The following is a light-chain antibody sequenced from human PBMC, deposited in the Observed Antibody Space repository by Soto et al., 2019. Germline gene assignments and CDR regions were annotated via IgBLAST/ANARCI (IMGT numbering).Light chain of an antibody. J-gene: IGLJ2*01. Sequence: QSALTQPASVSGSPGQSITISCTGTSSDVGGYNYVSWYQQHPGKAPKLMIYDVSNRPSGVSNRFSGSKSGNTASLTISGLQAEDEDDYCSSYTSSSTLLVVFGGGTKLTVL. V-gene: IGLV2-14*01. CDR1: SSDVGGYNY. CDR3: SSYTSSSTLLVV. CDR2: DVS.